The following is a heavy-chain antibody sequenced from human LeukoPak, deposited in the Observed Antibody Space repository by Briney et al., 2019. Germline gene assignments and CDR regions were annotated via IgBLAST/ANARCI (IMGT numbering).Heavy chain of an antibody. Sequence: GGSLRLSCAASGFTVSTNYMSWVRQAPGKGLEWVSVIYSGVSTYYADSVKGRFTISRDNSKNTLYLQMNSLRAEDTAVYYCARERINSYGSPFGYWGQGTLVTVSS. J-gene: IGHJ4*02. CDR3: ARERINSYGSPFGY. D-gene: IGHD5-18*01. V-gene: IGHV3-53*01. CDR1: GFTVSTNY. CDR2: IYSGVST.